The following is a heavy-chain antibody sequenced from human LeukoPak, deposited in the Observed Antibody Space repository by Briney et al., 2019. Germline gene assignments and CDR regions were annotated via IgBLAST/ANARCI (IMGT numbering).Heavy chain of an antibody. CDR3: ARHPFAAHHRVDY. Sequence: SETLSLTCTVSGVSISSNSYYWGWIRQPPGTELEWVGSMSYGGSTYYNPSLKSRVTMSVDTSKNQFSLKLTSVTAADTAVYHCARHPFAAHHRVDYWGQGTLVTVSS. CDR1: GVSISSNSYY. CDR2: MSYGGST. J-gene: IGHJ4*02. V-gene: IGHV4-39*01. D-gene: IGHD6-6*01.